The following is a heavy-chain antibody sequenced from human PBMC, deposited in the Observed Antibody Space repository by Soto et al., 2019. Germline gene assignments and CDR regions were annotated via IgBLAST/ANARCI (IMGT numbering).Heavy chain of an antibody. V-gene: IGHV3-15*01. Sequence: EVQLVESGGGLAQPGGSLRLSCAASRFTFSDAWMNWVRLAPGKGLEWVGRITSQTDGETTDYAASVKGRFTISSDDSKNMLYLQMSSLKIEDTAVYYWTTDEAKAIWGNSRYGGYHIMDVWGHGTTVAVSS. J-gene: IGHJ6*02. D-gene: IGHD3-16*02. CDR3: TTDEAKAIWGNSRYGGYHIMDV. CDR1: RFTFSDAW. CDR2: ITSQTDGETT.